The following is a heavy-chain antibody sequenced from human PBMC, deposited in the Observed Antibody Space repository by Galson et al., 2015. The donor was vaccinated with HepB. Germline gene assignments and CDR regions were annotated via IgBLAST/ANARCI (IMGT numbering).Heavy chain of an antibody. D-gene: IGHD3-9*01. V-gene: IGHV6-1*01. CDR3: ARDPLTNYDVLTGHYSTAGFDC. Sequence: CAISGDSVSSTTAAWNWIRQSPSRGLEWLGRTYCRSKCYNDYALSVKSRITINADTSKNQFSLQLNSVTPEDTAVYYCARDPLTNYDVLTGHYSTAGFDCWDQGSLVTVSS. CDR1: GDSVSSTTAA. CDR2: TYCRSKCYN. J-gene: IGHJ4*02.